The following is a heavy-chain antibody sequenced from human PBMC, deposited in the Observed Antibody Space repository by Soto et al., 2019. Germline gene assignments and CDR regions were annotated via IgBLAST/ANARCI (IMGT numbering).Heavy chain of an antibody. CDR1: GFTFSSYA. V-gene: IGHV3-30-3*01. Sequence: VGSLRLSCAASGFTFSSYAMHLVRQAPGKGLEWVAVISYDGSNKYYADSVKGRVTISRDNSKITLYLQMNSLRAEDTAVYYCARDRLSAPPWANSSGYYYYGMDVWGQGTTVTVSS. J-gene: IGHJ6*02. CDR2: ISYDGSNK. D-gene: IGHD6-25*01. CDR3: ARDRLSAPPWANSSGYYYYGMDV.